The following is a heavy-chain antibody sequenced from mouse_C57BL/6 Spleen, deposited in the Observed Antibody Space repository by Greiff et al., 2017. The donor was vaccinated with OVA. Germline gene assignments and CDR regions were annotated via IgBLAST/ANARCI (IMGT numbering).Heavy chain of an antibody. V-gene: IGHV1-72*01. D-gene: IGHD1-1*01. Sequence: QVQLQQPGAELVKPGASVKLSCKASGYTFTSYWMHWVKPRPGRGLEWIGRIDPNSGGTKYNEKFKSKATLTVDKPSNTSYMQLSSLTSEDSAVYYCAREYYGSSDDAMGYWGQVTSVTVAS. J-gene: IGHJ4*01. CDR2: IDPNSGGT. CDR3: AREYYGSSDDAMGY. CDR1: GYTFTSYW.